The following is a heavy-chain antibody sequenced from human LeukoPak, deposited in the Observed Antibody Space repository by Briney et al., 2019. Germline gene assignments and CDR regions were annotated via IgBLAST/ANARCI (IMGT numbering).Heavy chain of an antibody. Sequence: SETLSLTCAVYGGSFSGYYWSWIRQPPGKGLEWIGEINHSGSTNYNPSLKSRVTISVDTSKNQFSLKLSSVTAADTAVYYCARGRRLDVYDYYYYGMDVWGQGTTVTVSS. D-gene: IGHD2/OR15-2a*01. V-gene: IGHV4-34*01. CDR3: ARGRRLDVYDYYYYGMDV. J-gene: IGHJ6*02. CDR1: GGSFSGYY. CDR2: INHSGST.